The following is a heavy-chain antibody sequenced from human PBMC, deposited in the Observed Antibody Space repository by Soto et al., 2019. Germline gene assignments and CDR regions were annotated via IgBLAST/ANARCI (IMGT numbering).Heavy chain of an antibody. CDR2: IRSKANSYAT. Sequence: GGSLRLSCAASGFTFSGSAMHWVRQASGKGLEWVGRIRSKANSYATAYAASVKGRFTISRDDSKNTAYLQMNSLKTEDTAVYYCTKGGLRFLERFPNWFDPWGQGTLVTVSS. CDR3: TKGGLRFLERFPNWFDP. V-gene: IGHV3-73*01. J-gene: IGHJ5*02. D-gene: IGHD3-3*01. CDR1: GFTFSGSA.